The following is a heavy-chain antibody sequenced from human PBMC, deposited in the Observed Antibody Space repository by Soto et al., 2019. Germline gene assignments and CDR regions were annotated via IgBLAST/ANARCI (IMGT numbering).Heavy chain of an antibody. CDR3: ARQKYGSGSYYDYDS. CDR1: GGSISSSSYY. CDR2: IYYSGST. J-gene: IGHJ4*02. V-gene: IGHV4-39*01. D-gene: IGHD3-10*01. Sequence: PSETLSLTCTVSGGSISSSSYYWVWIRQPPGKGLEWIGNIYYSGSTYYNPSLRSRVTISVDTSKNQFSLKLSSVTAADTAVYYFARQKYGSGSYYDYDSWGQGTLVTVSS.